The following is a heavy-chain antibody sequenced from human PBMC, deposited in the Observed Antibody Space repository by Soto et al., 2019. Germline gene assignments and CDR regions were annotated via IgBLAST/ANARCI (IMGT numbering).Heavy chain of an antibody. Sequence: SQTLSLTCAISGESVSSNSAAWNWIRQSPSRGLEWLGRTYYRSKWYNDYAVSVKSRITINPDTSKNQFSLQLNSVTPEDTAVNYCAIGNYCSTTSCYWWFDPWGQGTLVTVSS. D-gene: IGHD2-2*01. CDR2: TYYRSKWYN. CDR3: AIGNYCSTTSCYWWFDP. V-gene: IGHV6-1*01. J-gene: IGHJ5*02. CDR1: GESVSSNSAA.